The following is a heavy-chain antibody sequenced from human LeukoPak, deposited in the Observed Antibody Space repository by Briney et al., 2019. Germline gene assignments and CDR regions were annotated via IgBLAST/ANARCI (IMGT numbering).Heavy chain of an antibody. CDR1: GGSISSGGYY. V-gene: IGHV4-31*11. Sequence: SETLSLTCAVSGGSISSGGYYWSWIRQHPGKGLEWIGYIYYSGSTYYNSSLKGRVTISVDTSKNQFSLKLSSVTAADTAVYYCARVPTQYYFDYWGQGTLVTVSS. J-gene: IGHJ4*02. CDR3: ARVPTQYYFDY. CDR2: IYYSGST.